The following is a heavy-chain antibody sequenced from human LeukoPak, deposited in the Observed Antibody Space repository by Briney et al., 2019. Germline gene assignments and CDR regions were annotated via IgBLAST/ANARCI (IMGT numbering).Heavy chain of an antibody. CDR1: GFTFSSYA. D-gene: IGHD1-26*01. J-gene: IGHJ4*02. CDR3: AKDLSHRIVGATLDY. CDR2: ISGSGGST. Sequence: GGSLRLSCAASGFTFSSYAMSWVRQAPGKGLEWVSAISGSGGSTYYADSVKGRFTISRDNSKNTLYLQMNSLRAEDTAVYYCAKDLSHRIVGATLDYWGQGTLVTVSS. V-gene: IGHV3-23*01.